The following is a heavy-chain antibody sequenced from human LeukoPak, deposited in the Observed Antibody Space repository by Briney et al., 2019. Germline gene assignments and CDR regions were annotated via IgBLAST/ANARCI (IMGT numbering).Heavy chain of an antibody. CDR2: IYYSGST. CDR3: ARVLSSSWPPYYYYGMDV. J-gene: IGHJ6*02. D-gene: IGHD6-13*01. V-gene: IGHV4-59*01. Sequence: NPSETLSLTCAVYGGSFSGYYWSWIRQPPGKGLEWIGYIYYSGSTNYNPSLRSRGTISVDTSKNQFSLKLSSVTAADTAVYYCARVLSSSWPPYYYYGMDVWGQGTTVTVSS. CDR1: GGSFSGYY.